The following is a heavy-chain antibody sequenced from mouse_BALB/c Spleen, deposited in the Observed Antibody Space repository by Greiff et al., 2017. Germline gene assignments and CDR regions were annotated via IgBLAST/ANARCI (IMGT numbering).Heavy chain of an antibody. CDR1: GYTFTSYW. V-gene: IGHV1-7*01. Sequence: QVQLQQSGAELAKPGASVKMSCKASGYTFTSYWMHWVKQRPGQGLEWIGYINPSTGYTEYNQKFKDKATLTADKSSSTAYMQLSSLTSEDSAVYYCARTNGNFYFDYWGQGTTLTVSS. D-gene: IGHD2-1*01. J-gene: IGHJ2*01. CDR2: INPSTGYT. CDR3: ARTNGNFYFDY.